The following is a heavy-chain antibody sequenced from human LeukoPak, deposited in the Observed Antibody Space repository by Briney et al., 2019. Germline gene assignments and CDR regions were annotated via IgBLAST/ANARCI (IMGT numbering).Heavy chain of an antibody. J-gene: IGHJ4*02. CDR2: IYYSGST. CDR1: GGSISSGGYS. V-gene: IGHV4-30-4*07. Sequence: SQTLSLTCAVSGGSISSGGYSWSWIRQPPGKGLEWIGYIYYSGSTNYNPSLKSRVTISVDTSKNQFSLKLSSVTAADTAVYYCARVQYSSGWYLPKYYFDYWGQGTLVTVSS. D-gene: IGHD6-19*01. CDR3: ARVQYSSGWYLPKYYFDY.